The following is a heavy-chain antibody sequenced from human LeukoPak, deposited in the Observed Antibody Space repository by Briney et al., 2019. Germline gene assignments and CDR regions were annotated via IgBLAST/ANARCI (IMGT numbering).Heavy chain of an antibody. D-gene: IGHD3-10*01. Sequence: PGGSLRLSCAASGFTVSSNYMSWVRQAPGKGLEWVSVIYSGGSTYYADSVKGRFTISRDNSKNTLYLQMKSLRAEDTAVYYCARDKPGGSGSLDYWGQGTLVTVSS. CDR2: IYSGGST. CDR1: GFTVSSNY. CDR3: ARDKPGGSGSLDY. J-gene: IGHJ4*02. V-gene: IGHV3-53*01.